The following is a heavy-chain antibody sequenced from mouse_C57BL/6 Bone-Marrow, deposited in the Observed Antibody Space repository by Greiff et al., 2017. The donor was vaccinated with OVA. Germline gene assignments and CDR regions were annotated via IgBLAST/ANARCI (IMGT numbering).Heavy chain of an antibody. D-gene: IGHD1-1*01. CDR2: IDPENGDT. V-gene: IGHV14-4*01. Sequence: VQLQQPGAELVKPGASVKLSCKASGYTFTSYWMHWVKQRPGRGLEWIGWIDPENGDTEYASKFQGKATITADTSSNTAYLQLSSLTSEDTAVYYCTTSSPYYGSSHWYFDVWGTGTTVTVSS. CDR1: GYTFTSYW. CDR3: TTSSPYYGSSHWYFDV. J-gene: IGHJ1*03.